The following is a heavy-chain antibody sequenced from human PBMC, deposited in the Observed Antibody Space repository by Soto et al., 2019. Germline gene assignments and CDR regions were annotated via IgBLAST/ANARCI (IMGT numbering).Heavy chain of an antibody. CDR2: IDPKRGGT. V-gene: IGHV1-2*02. J-gene: IGHJ4*02. CDR1: GPTFIAYY. D-gene: IGHD6-6*01. Sequence: QLVQSRAEVKKPGASVRVSCKTSGPTFIAYYIHWVRQAPGQGLEWMGWIDPKRGGTTYEQKFLVRVTMTRHTSINTAYMVLNRLTSDDTAVYYCARVSVDVPEWGQGTLITVSS. CDR3: ARVSVDVPE.